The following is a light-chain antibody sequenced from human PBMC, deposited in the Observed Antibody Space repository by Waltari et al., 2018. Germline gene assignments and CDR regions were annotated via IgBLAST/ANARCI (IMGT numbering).Light chain of an antibody. CDR3: TSYTGYSTYV. J-gene: IGLJ1*01. Sequence: QSALTQPPYVSGSPGQSVPISCTGTSSDVGGYHRVSWYQQSPGTAPKLVIFEVSNRPSGVPDRFSGSKSGNTASLTIFGLQAEDEADYYCTSYTGYSTYVFGTGTKVTVL. V-gene: IGLV2-18*02. CDR1: SSDVGGYHR. CDR2: EVS.